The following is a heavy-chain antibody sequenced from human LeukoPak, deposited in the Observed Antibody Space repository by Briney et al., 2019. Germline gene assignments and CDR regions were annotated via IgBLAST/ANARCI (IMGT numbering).Heavy chain of an antibody. D-gene: IGHD2-2*01. Sequence: GGSLRLSCAASGFTFSTYSMNWVRQAPGKGLEWVSSISSSSYIYYADSVKGRFTISRDNAKNSLYLQMNSLRDEDTAVYYCARCTATSSTSCYAVDYWGQGTLVTVSS. CDR3: ARCTATSSTSCYAVDY. J-gene: IGHJ4*02. V-gene: IGHV3-21*01. CDR1: GFTFSTYS. CDR2: ISSSSYI.